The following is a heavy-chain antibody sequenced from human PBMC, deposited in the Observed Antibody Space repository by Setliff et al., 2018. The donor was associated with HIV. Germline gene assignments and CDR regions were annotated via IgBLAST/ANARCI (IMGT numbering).Heavy chain of an antibody. CDR1: GGSFSGYY. CDR2: INHSGST. V-gene: IGHV4-34*01. D-gene: IGHD1-26*01. J-gene: IGHJ4*02. Sequence: SETLSLTCAVYGGSFSGYYWSWIRQPPGKGLEWIGEINHSGSTNYNPSLKSRVTISVDTSKNQFSLELSSVTAADTAVYYCARGVGSYYDWGQGTLVTVSS. CDR3: ARGVGSYYD.